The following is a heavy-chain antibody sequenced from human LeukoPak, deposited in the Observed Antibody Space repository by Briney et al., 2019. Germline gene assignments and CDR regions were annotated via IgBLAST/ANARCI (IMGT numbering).Heavy chain of an antibody. V-gene: IGHV3-30-3*01. J-gene: IGHJ3*02. D-gene: IGHD2-21*02. CDR3: ARERQDTVIHSGAFDI. CDR1: GFTFSNYF. CDR2: IASDGSHT. Sequence: GGSLRLSCAASGFTFSNYFMHWVRQAPGKGLEWVADIASDGSHTFYVESVKGRFTISRDNSKNTLYLQMNSLGPEDTAVYFCARERQDTVIHSGAFDIWGQGTMVTISS.